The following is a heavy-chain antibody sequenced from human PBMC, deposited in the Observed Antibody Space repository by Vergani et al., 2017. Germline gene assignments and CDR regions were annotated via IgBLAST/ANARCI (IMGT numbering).Heavy chain of an antibody. CDR2: IYHSGST. D-gene: IGHD5-12*01. CDR1: GYSISSGYY. J-gene: IGHJ6*02. Sequence: QVQLEESGPGLVKPSETLSLTCAVSGYSISSGYYWGWIRQPPGKGLEWLGSIYHSGSTYYNPSLKSRVTISVDTSKNQFSLKLSSVTAADTAVYYCARLRLEDSGYDFGGMDVWGQGTTVTVSS. CDR3: ARLRLEDSGYDFGGMDV. V-gene: IGHV4-38-2*01.